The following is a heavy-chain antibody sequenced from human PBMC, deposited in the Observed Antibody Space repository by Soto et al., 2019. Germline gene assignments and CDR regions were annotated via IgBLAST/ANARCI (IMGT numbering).Heavy chain of an antibody. J-gene: IGHJ6*02. CDR3: ASLSITIYYYDMDV. V-gene: IGHV3-74*01. D-gene: IGHD3-3*01. CDR1: GFTFSSYW. CDR2: INSDGSST. Sequence: EVQLVESGGGLVQPGGSLRLSCAASGFTFSSYWMHWVRQAPGKGLVWVSRINSDGSSTSYADSVKGRFTISRDNAKNTLYLQMNSLRAEDTAVYYCASLSITIYYYDMDVWGQGTNDTVSS.